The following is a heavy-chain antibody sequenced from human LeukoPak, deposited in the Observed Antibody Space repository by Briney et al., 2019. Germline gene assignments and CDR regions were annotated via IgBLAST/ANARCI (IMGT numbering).Heavy chain of an antibody. V-gene: IGHV3-21*04. Sequence: GGSLRLSCAASGFAFSSYSMNWVRQAPGKGLEWVSSISSSSSYIYYADSVKGRFTISRDNAKNSLYLQMNSLRAEDTAVYYCAKGTNDSSDEDDYWGQGTLVTVSS. CDR3: AKGTNDSSDEDDY. CDR2: ISSSSSYI. CDR1: GFAFSSYS. J-gene: IGHJ4*02. D-gene: IGHD3-22*01.